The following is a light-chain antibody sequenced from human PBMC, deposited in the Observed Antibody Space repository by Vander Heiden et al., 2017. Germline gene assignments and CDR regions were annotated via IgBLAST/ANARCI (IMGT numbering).Light chain of an antibody. J-gene: IGLJ1*01. V-gene: IGLV2-23*02. CDR1: SSDVGSYNL. CDR3: CSYAGSSTFEV. CDR2: EVS. Sequence: QSALTQPASVSGSPGQSITISCTGTSSDVGSYNLVSWYQQHPDKAPKLMIYEVSKRPSGVSNRFSGSKSGNTASLTISGLQAEDEADYYCCSYAGSSTFEVFGTGTKV.